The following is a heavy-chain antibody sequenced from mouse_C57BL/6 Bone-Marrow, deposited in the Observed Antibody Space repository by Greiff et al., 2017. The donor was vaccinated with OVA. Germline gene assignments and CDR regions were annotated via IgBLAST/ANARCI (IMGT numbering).Heavy chain of an antibody. D-gene: IGHD2-1*01. CDR1: GYTFTSYW. V-gene: IGHV1-64*01. CDR3: ARRSTMVHYFDY. Sequence: QVQLKQPGAELVKPGASVKLSCKASGYTFTSYWMHWVKQRPGQGLEWIGMIHPNSGSTNYNEKFKSKATLTVYKSSSTAYMQLSSLTSEDSAVYYCARRSTMVHYFDYWGQGTTLTVSS. CDR2: IHPNSGST. J-gene: IGHJ2*01.